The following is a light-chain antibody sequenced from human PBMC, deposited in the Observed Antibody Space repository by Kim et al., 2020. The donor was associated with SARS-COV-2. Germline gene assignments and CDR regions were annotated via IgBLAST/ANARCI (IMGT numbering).Light chain of an antibody. CDR2: GKN. CDR1: RLRSYY. Sequence: ALEKAVRITGQASRLRSYYASWYQQKPGQAPVLVIYGKNNRPSGIPYRFSGSSSGNTASLTITGAQAEDEADYYCNSRESSGNHYVFGTGTKVTVL. J-gene: IGLJ1*01. CDR3: NSRESSGNHYV. V-gene: IGLV3-19*01.